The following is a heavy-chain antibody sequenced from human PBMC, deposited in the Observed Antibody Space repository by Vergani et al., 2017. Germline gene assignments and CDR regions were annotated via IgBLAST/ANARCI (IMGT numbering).Heavy chain of an antibody. J-gene: IGHJ4*02. CDR1: GFTFDDYT. V-gene: IGHV3-9*01. D-gene: IGHD2-8*01. CDR3: AKDHGGYCTNGNCLFGS. Sequence: EVQLVESGGVVVQPGGSLRLSCAASGFTFDDYTMHWVRQAPGKGLEWVSGISWNSKSEAYADSVKGRFAISRDNAKNSLYLQMNSLRPEDTAQYYCAKDHGGYCTNGNCLFGSWGQGTPVTVSS. CDR2: ISWNSKSE.